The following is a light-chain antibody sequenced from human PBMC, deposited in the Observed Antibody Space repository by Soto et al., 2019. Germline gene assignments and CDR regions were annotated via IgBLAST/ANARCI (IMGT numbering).Light chain of an antibody. CDR2: GNS. CDR1: SSNIGARYE. Sequence: QSMLTQPPLVSGAPGQRVTVSCTGSSSNIGARYEVHWYQQLPGTAPKLLIYGNSNRPSGVPDRFSGSKSGTSASLAITGLQAEDEADYYCQSYDSSLSGYVFGTGTKLTVL. J-gene: IGLJ1*01. CDR3: QSYDSSLSGYV. V-gene: IGLV1-40*01.